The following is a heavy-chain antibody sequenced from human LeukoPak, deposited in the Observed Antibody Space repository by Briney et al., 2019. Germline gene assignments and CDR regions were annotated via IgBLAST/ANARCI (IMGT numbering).Heavy chain of an antibody. Sequence: SETLSLTCALYGGSFSVYYWSWIPQPPGEGVEWLGEINHSGSTNYNPSLKSRVTISVDTSKNQFSLKLSSVTAADTAVYYCARGPSAWLRSRVTNLDYWGQGTLVTVSS. CDR1: GGSFSVYY. CDR3: ARGPSAWLRSRVTNLDY. CDR2: INHSGST. D-gene: IGHD5-12*01. V-gene: IGHV4-34*01. J-gene: IGHJ4*02.